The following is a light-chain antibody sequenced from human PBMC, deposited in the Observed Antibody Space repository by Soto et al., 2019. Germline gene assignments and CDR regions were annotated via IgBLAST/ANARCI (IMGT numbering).Light chain of an antibody. CDR3: CSYAGRSTWV. Sequence: QSALTQPASVSGSPGQSITISCTGTSSHVGSYNVVSWYQQHPGKAPKLMIYEGSKRPSGVSNRFSGSKSGNTASLTISGLQAEDEADYYCCSYAGRSTWVFGGGTKLTVL. V-gene: IGLV2-23*01. CDR1: SSHVGSYNV. J-gene: IGLJ3*02. CDR2: EGS.